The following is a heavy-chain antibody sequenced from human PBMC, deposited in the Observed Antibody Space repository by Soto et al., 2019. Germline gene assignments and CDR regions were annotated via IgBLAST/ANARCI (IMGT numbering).Heavy chain of an antibody. V-gene: IGHV1-18*04. J-gene: IGHJ6*02. CDR2: ISAYNGNT. CDR3: ARDRGSSSSLLFGYYHYRMDF. CDR1: GYTFTSYG. D-gene: IGHD6-6*01. Sequence: GASVKVSCKASGYTFTSYGISWVRQAPGQGLEWMGWISAYNGNTNYAQKLQGRVTMTTDTSTSTAYMELRSLRSDDTAVYYCARDRGSSSSLLFGYYHYRMDFWGQGSTVTVSS.